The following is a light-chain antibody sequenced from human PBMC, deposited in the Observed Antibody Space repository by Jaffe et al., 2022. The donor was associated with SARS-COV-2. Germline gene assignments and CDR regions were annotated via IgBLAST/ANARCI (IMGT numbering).Light chain of an antibody. V-gene: IGKV1-5*03. CDR1: QSISSW. Sequence: DIQMTQSPSTLSASVGDRVTITCRASQSISSWLAWYQQKPGKAPKILIYKASTLESGVPSRFSGRGSGTEFTLTISSLQPDDFATYYCQQYKTFWTFGQGTKVEV. CDR2: KAS. CDR3: QQYKTFWT. J-gene: IGKJ1*01.